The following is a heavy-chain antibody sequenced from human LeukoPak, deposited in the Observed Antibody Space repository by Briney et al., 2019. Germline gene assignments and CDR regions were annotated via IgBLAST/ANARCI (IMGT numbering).Heavy chain of an antibody. CDR1: GGSFSGYY. D-gene: IGHD6-6*01. Sequence: SETLSLTCAVYGGSFSGYYWSWIRQPPGKGLEWIGEINHSGSTNYNPSLKSRVTISVDTSKNQFSLKLSSVTAADTAVYYCASFIEYTSSDAFDIWGQGTMVTVSS. CDR3: ASFIEYTSSDAFDI. V-gene: IGHV4-34*01. CDR2: INHSGST. J-gene: IGHJ3*02.